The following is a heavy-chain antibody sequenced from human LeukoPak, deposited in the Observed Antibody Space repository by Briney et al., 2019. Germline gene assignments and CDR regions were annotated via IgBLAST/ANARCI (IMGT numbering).Heavy chain of an antibody. J-gene: IGHJ5*02. CDR1: GDTFTSYY. CDR3: ASGGYCSGGSCSHFNWFDP. Sequence: SVKVFCKASGDTFTSYYMHWVRQAPGQGLEWMGGIIPIFGTANYAQKFQGRVTITADKSTSTAYMELSSLRSEDTAVYYCASGGYCSGGSCSHFNWFDPWGQGTLVTVSS. V-gene: IGHV1-69*06. D-gene: IGHD2-15*01. CDR2: IIPIFGTA.